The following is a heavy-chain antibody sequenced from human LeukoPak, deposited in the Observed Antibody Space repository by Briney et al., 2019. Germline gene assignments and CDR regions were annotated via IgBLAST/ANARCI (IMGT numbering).Heavy chain of an antibody. J-gene: IGHJ6*03. V-gene: IGHV3-33*01. CDR1: EFTFNSYA. CDR2: IWYDGSNK. D-gene: IGHD1-26*01. CDR3: ARARGWEPNYYYYYMDV. Sequence: SGGSLRLSCIASEFTFNSYAMFWVRQAPGKGLEWVSLIWYDGSNKYYADSVKGRFTISRDNSKNTLYLQMNSLRAEDTAVYYCARARGWEPNYYYYYMDVWGKGTTVTVSS.